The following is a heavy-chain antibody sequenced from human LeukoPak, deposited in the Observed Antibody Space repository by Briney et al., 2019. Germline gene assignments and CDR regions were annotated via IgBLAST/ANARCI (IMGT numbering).Heavy chain of an antibody. CDR2: INLSGST. CDR1: GGSFSGSY. V-gene: IGHV4-34*01. J-gene: IGHJ4*02. Sequence: NPSETLSLTCAVYGGSFSGSYWSWIRQPPGKGLEWIGEINLSGSTNYNPSLKSRVTISVDTSKNQFSLKLSSVTAADTAMYYCARGRFYDSNGYYYGGYFDYWGQGTLVTVSS. D-gene: IGHD3-22*01. CDR3: ARGRFYDSNGYYYGGYFDY.